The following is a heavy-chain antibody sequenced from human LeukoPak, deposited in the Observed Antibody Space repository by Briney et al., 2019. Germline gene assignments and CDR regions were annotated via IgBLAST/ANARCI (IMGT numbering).Heavy chain of an antibody. Sequence: PGGSLRLSCAASGFTFTNYAMTWVRQAPGKGLDWVSVISGSAHKIRYADSVKGRFTISRDNSENIVYLQMNNLRAEDTAVYYCAGRVTGYSSGYVYWGQGTLVTVSS. D-gene: IGHD5-18*01. CDR2: ISGSAHKI. CDR1: GFTFTNYA. CDR3: AGRVTGYSSGYVY. J-gene: IGHJ4*02. V-gene: IGHV3-23*01.